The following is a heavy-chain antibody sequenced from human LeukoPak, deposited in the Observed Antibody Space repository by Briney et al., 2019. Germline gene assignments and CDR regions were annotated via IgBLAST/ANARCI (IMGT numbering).Heavy chain of an antibody. D-gene: IGHD4-23*01. CDR2: IYPGDSAA. Sequence: KRGESLKISCKGSGYSFTSYWISWVRQKPGKGLEWMGIIYPGDSAARYSPSFQGQVTFSADKSISTAYLQWSSLRTSDTAMYYCARQNYDYGGHAIGYWGQGTLVTVSS. CDR1: GYSFTSYW. J-gene: IGHJ4*02. CDR3: ARQNYDYGGHAIGY. V-gene: IGHV5-51*01.